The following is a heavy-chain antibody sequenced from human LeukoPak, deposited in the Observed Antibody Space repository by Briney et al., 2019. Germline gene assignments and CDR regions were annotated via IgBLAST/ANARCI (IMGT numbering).Heavy chain of an antibody. D-gene: IGHD3-10*01. CDR1: GYTFTSYG. J-gene: IGHJ6*03. Sequence: ASVKVSCKASGYTFTSYGISWVRQAAGQGLEWMGWISAYNGNTNYAQKLQGRVTMTTDTSTSTAYMELRSLRSDDTAVYYCAREVRGVMPPYYYMDVWGKGTTVTVSS. CDR2: ISAYNGNT. CDR3: AREVRGVMPPYYYMDV. V-gene: IGHV1-18*01.